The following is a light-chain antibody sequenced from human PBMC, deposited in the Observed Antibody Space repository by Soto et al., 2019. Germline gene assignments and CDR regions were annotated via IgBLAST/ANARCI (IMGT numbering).Light chain of an antibody. V-gene: IGLV2-11*01. CDR2: DVG. J-gene: IGLJ1*01. CDR1: SSDVGGYNY. Sequence: QSALTQPRSVSGSPGQSVTISCTGTSSDVGGYNYVSWYQQHPGKAPKLMIYDVGKRPSGVPDRFSGSKSGNTASLTVSGLQAEDEADYYCSSFAGSNNFPYVFGTGTKVTVL. CDR3: SSFAGSNNFPYV.